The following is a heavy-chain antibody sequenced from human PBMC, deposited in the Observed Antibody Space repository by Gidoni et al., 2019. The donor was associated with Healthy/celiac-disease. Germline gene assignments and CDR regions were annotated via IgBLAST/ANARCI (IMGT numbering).Heavy chain of an antibody. CDR1: GGSISSGSYY. J-gene: IGHJ4*02. V-gene: IGHV4-61*02. D-gene: IGHD6-19*01. CDR2: IYTSGST. Sequence: QVQLQESGPGLVKPSQTLSLTCTVSGGSISSGSYYWSWIRQPAGKGLEWIGRIYTSGSTNYNPSLKSRVTISVDTSKNQFSLKLSSVTAADTAVYYCARDSWVAGTRGFDYWGQGTLVTVSS. CDR3: ARDSWVAGTRGFDY.